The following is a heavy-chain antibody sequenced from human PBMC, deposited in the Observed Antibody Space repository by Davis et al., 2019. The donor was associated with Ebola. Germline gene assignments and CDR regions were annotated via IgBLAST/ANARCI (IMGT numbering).Heavy chain of an antibody. CDR1: GGSSSGYY. CDR2: INHSGST. V-gene: IGHV4-34*01. Sequence: SETLSLTCAVYGGSSSGYYCSWIRQPPGKGLEWIGEINHSGSTNYNPSLKSRVTISVDTSKNQFSLKLSSVTAADTAVYYCARGRSAGIDYWGQGTLVTVSS. J-gene: IGHJ4*02. CDR3: ARGRSAGIDY.